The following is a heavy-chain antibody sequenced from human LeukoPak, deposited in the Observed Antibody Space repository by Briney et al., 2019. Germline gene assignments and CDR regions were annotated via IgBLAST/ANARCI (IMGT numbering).Heavy chain of an antibody. D-gene: IGHD3-9*01. J-gene: IGHJ3*02. CDR3: ARARYVNSFYAFDI. V-gene: IGHV4-59*11. CDR2: VFYTGTI. Sequence: SETLSLTCTVSGVSMRSHYWTWIRQPPGKGLEWIGYVFYTGTINYNPSLNSRVTMSVDTSKSQFSLRLSSVTAADTAVYYCARARYVNSFYAFDIWGQGTLVTVSS. CDR1: GVSMRSHY.